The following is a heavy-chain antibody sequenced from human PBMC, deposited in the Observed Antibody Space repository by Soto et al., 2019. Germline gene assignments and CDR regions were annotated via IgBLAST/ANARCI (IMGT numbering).Heavy chain of an antibody. CDR2: IYWDDDK. Sequence: QITLKESGPTLVKPTQTLTLTCTFSGFSLSTSGVGVGWIRQPPGKALEWLALIYWDDDKRYSPSLKSRLTITKDTSKNQVVLTMTNMDPVDTATYYCAHRAYYDSGGYYFGDAFDIWGQGTMVTVSS. CDR3: AHRAYYDSGGYYFGDAFDI. CDR1: GFSLSTSGVG. J-gene: IGHJ3*02. D-gene: IGHD3-22*01. V-gene: IGHV2-5*02.